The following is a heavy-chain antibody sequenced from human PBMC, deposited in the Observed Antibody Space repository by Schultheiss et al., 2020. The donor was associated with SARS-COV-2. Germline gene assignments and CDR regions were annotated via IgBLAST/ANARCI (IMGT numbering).Heavy chain of an antibody. Sequence: SETLSLTCIVSGDSISSGSYYWSWLRQPAGKGLEWIGRVFPTGSTTYNPSVKSRVTISVDTSKNQFSLRLSSVTATDTAVYYCARDLWFGPYYYYYGMDVWGQGTTVTVSS. CDR1: GDSISSGSYY. D-gene: IGHD3-10*01. CDR2: VFPTGST. V-gene: IGHV4-61*02. CDR3: ARDLWFGPYYYYYGMDV. J-gene: IGHJ6*02.